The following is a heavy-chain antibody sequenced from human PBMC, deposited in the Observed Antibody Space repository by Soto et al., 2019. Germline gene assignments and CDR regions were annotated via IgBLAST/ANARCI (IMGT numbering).Heavy chain of an antibody. CDR1: SDSISSYY. J-gene: IGHJ4*02. D-gene: IGHD5-18*01. V-gene: IGHV4-59*01. CDR2: THYTGNT. Sequence: SETLSLTCTVSSDSISSYYWNWIRQPPGKGLEWIGYTHYTGNTNYNPSLRSRLTMSVDASQNQFSLKLNSVTAADTAVYYCARGTDGYTTSFFDYWGLGTLVTVSS. CDR3: ARGTDGYTTSFFDY.